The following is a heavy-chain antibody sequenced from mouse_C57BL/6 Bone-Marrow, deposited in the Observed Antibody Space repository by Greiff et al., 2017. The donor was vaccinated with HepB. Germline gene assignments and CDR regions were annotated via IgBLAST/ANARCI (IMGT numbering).Heavy chain of an antibody. CDR3: AREGYYGSSQAWFAY. CDR2: IYPRSGNT. CDR1: GYTFTSYG. V-gene: IGHV1-81*01. D-gene: IGHD1-1*01. J-gene: IGHJ3*01. Sequence: QVQLQQSGAELARPGASVKLSCKASGYTFTSYGISWVKQRTGQGLEWIGEIYPRSGNTYYNEKFKGKATLTADKSSSTAYMELRSLTSEDSAVYFCAREGYYGSSQAWFAYWGQGTLVTVSA.